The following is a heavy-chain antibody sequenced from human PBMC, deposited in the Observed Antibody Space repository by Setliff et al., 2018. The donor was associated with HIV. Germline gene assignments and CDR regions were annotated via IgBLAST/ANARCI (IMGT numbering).Heavy chain of an antibody. J-gene: IGHJ6*02. CDR3: ARAQTDYYGMDV. CDR1: GDPLGSYY. V-gene: IGHV4-59*01. Sequence: LSLTCSVSGDPLGSYYWSWIRQPPGKGLEWIGYIYHSGSSNSNPSLKSRVTISGDTSKNQLSLKLSSVTAADTAVYYCARAQTDYYGMDVWGQGTTVTVSS. CDR2: IYHSGSS.